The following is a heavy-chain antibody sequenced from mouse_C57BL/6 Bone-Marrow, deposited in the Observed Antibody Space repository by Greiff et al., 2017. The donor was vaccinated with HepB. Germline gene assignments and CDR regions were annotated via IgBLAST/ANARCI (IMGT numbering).Heavy chain of an antibody. Sequence: QVQLQQPGAELVKPGASVKMSCKASGYTFTSYWITWVKQRPGQGLEWIGDIYPGSGSTNYNEKFKSKATLTVDTPSSTAYMQLSSLTSEDSAVYYCARGRGFDYWGQGTTLTVSS. CDR1: GYTFTSYW. J-gene: IGHJ2*01. V-gene: IGHV1-55*01. CDR3: ARGRGFDY. CDR2: IYPGSGST.